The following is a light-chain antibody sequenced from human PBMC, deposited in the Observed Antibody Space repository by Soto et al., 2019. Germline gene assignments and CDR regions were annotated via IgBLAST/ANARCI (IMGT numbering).Light chain of an antibody. V-gene: IGKV3-20*01. J-gene: IGKJ1*01. CDR3: QQYGSSGT. CDR1: QSVSSN. CDR2: GAF. Sequence: ILLTQSPATLSLSPGDRATLSCRASQSVSSNLAWYQQKPGQAPSLLIYGAFTRATGIPARFSGSGSGTDFTLTISRLEPEDFAVYYCQQYGSSGTFGQGTKVDI.